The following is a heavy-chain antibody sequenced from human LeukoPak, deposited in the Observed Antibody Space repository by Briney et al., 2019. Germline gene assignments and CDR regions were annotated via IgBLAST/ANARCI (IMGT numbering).Heavy chain of an antibody. CDR2: ISGSGGST. CDR3: AKARPLYSGSRNQYFEP. D-gene: IGHD1-26*01. V-gene: IGHV3-23*01. CDR1: GFTFSSYA. J-gene: IGHJ5*02. Sequence: GGSLRLSCAASGFTFSSYAMSWVRQAPGKGLEWVSAISGSGGSTYYADSVKGRFTISRDNSENTLYLQMNSLRAEDTAVYYCAKARPLYSGSRNQYFEPWGEGTLVTVSS.